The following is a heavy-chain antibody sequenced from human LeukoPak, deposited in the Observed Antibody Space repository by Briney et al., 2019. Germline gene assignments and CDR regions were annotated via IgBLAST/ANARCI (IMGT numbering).Heavy chain of an antibody. CDR1: GGTFSSYA. Sequence: GASVTVSCTASGGTFSSYAISWVRQAPGQGLEWMGGIIPIFGTANYAQKFQGRVTITADESTSTAYMELSSLRSEDTAVYYCARVTLGYSRSGDNYYYYGMDVWGQGTTVSVSS. CDR2: IIPIFGTA. J-gene: IGHJ6*02. V-gene: IGHV1-69*13. CDR3: ARVTLGYSRSGDNYYYYGMDV. D-gene: IGHD6-13*01.